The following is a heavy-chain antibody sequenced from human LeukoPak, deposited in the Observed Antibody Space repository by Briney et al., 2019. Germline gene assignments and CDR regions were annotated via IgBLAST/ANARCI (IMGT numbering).Heavy chain of an antibody. CDR3: ARVPHPYRRRYDILTGYYSFDY. CDR2: INTNTGNP. D-gene: IGHD3-9*01. V-gene: IGHV7-4-1*02. CDR1: GYTFTSYA. Sequence: ASVKVSCKASGYTFTSYAMNWVRQAPGQGLGWMGWINTNTGNPTYAQGFTGRFVFSLDTSVSTAYLQISSLKAEDTAVYYCARVPHPYRRRYDILTGYYSFDYWGQGTLVTVSS. J-gene: IGHJ4*02.